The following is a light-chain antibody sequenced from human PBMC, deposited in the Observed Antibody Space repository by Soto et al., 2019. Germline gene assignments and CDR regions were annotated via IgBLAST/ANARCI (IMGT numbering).Light chain of an antibody. V-gene: IGKV3-15*01. J-gene: IGKJ2*01. Sequence: EIVMTQSPASLSVSPGDGATLSCRASQTVASNLARYQQKPGQGPRLLIHGSSTRAAGVPARFSGSGSGTDFTLTSISLQSEDFAVYYCQQYHNWPPQYTFGQGTKLQIK. CDR1: QTVASN. CDR3: QQYHNWPPQYT. CDR2: GSS.